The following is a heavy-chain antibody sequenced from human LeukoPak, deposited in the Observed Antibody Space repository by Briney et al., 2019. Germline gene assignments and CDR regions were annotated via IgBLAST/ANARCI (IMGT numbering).Heavy chain of an antibody. CDR3: ARQGSGGRAFDI. J-gene: IGHJ3*02. CDR1: GGSISSYS. V-gene: IGHV4-59*08. Sequence: PSETLSLTCIVSGGSISSYSWSWIRQPPGEGLEWIGYISSSGSTTSNPSLKSRVTISVDTSKSQFSLKMTSVTAADTAVYYCARQGSGGRAFDIWGQGTIVTVSS. D-gene: IGHD4-23*01. CDR2: ISSSGST.